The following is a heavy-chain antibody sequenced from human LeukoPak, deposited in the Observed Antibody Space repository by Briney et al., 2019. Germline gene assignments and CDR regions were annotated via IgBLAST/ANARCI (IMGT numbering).Heavy chain of an antibody. D-gene: IGHD2-2*01. V-gene: IGHV4-34*01. J-gene: IGHJ6*03. Sequence: SETLSLTCAVYGGSFSGYYWSWIRQPPGKGLEWIGEINHSGSTNYNPSLKSRVTISVDTSKNQFSLKLSSVTAADTAVYYCARGPVVVPAAMLYYYYYYMDVWGKGTTVTVSS. CDR1: GGSFSGYY. CDR3: ARGPVVVPAAMLYYYYYYMDV. CDR2: INHSGST.